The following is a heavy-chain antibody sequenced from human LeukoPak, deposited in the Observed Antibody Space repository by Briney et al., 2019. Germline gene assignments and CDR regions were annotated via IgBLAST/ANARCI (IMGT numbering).Heavy chain of an antibody. J-gene: IGHJ6*02. CDR2: ISYDGSNK. Sequence: PRGSLRLSCAASGFTFGSYGMHWVRQAPGKGLEWVAVISYDGSNKYYADSVKGRFTISRDNSKNTLYLQMNSLRAEDTAVYYCARDAVDTANAVWGQGTTVTVSS. CDR3: ARDAVDTANAV. V-gene: IGHV3-30*03. CDR1: GFTFGSYG. D-gene: IGHD5-18*01.